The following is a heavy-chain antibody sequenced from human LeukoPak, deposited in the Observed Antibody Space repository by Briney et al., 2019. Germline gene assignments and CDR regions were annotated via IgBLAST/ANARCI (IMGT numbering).Heavy chain of an antibody. D-gene: IGHD3-3*01. CDR2: IYYGGYT. Sequence: TSETLSLTCTVSGGSISSNNYYWGWIRRPPGKGLEWIGSIYYGGYTYYNPSLKSRVTISVDTSKNQFSLKLSSVTAADTAIYYCQSRFLEWLLDYWGQGTLVTVSS. CDR3: QSRFLEWLLDY. CDR1: GGSISSNNYY. J-gene: IGHJ4*02. V-gene: IGHV4-39*01.